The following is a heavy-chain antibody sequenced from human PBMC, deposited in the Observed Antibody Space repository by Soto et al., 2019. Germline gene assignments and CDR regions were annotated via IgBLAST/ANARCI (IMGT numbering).Heavy chain of an antibody. Sequence: KTSETLSLTCTVSGGSISSGGYYWSWIRQHPGKGLEWIGYIYYSGSTYYNPSLKSRVTISVDTSKNQFSLKLSSVTAADTAVYYCARGQDARYFDYWGQGTLVTVSS. V-gene: IGHV4-31*03. CDR3: ARGQDARYFDY. CDR2: IYYSGST. J-gene: IGHJ4*02. D-gene: IGHD2-15*01. CDR1: GGSISSGGYY.